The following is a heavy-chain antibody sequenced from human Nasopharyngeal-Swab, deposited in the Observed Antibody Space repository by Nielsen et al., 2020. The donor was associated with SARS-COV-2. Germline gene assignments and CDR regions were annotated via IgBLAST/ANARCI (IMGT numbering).Heavy chain of an antibody. CDR3: VGSSWYGDYYYYYGMDV. Sequence: ETLSLTCTVSGGSISSSSYYWGWIRQPPGKGLEWIGSIYYSGSTYYNPSLKSRVTISVDTSKNQFTLKLSSVTAADTAVYYCVGSSWYGDYYYYYGMDVWGQGTTVTVSS. CDR1: GGSISSSSYY. J-gene: IGHJ6*02. CDR2: IYYSGST. V-gene: IGHV4-39*06. D-gene: IGHD6-13*01.